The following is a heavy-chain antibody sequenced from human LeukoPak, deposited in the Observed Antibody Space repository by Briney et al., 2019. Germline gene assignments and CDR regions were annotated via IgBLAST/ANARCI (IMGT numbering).Heavy chain of an antibody. D-gene: IGHD1-26*01. Sequence: GGSLRLSCAASGFTFDDYAMHWVRQAPGKGLEWVSGIHWNSDIVGYADSVKGRFTISRDNAKNSLYLQMHSLRAEDTAFYYRARTLDVVGERSFDFWGQGALVTVSS. CDR3: ARTLDVVGERSFDF. CDR1: GFTFDDYA. CDR2: IHWNSDIV. V-gene: IGHV3-9*01. J-gene: IGHJ4*02.